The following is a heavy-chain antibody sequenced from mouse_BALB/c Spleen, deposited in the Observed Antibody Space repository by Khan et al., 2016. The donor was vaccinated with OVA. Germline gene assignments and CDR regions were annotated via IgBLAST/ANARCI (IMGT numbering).Heavy chain of an antibody. D-gene: IGHD3-1*01. J-gene: IGHJ2*01. V-gene: IGHV1-63*02. CDR2: TYPGGGYT. CDR1: GYSFTNYW. CDR3: SSRGAARGTWDDFDC. Sequence: QVQLKESGAELVRPGPSVKMSCTAAGYSFTNYWIGWVKQRPGHGLEWIGDTYPGGGYTNYTEQLKGKTTLTADTTNSKDYVQLNGLTSEDAAISSCSSRGAARGTWDDFDCWGQGTTLTVSS.